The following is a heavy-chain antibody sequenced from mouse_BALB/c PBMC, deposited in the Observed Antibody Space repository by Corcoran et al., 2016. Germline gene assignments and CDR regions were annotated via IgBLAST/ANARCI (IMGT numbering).Heavy chain of an antibody. Sequence: EVQLQQSGAELVKPGASVKLSCTASGFNIKDTYMHWVKQRPEQGLEWIGRIDPANGNTKYDPKFQGKATITADTSSNTAYLQLSSLTSEDTAVYYCASATATTWWCQGTTLTVSS. J-gene: IGHJ2*01. V-gene: IGHV14-3*02. CDR2: IDPANGNT. CDR1: GFNIKDTY. CDR3: ASATATTW. D-gene: IGHD1-2*01.